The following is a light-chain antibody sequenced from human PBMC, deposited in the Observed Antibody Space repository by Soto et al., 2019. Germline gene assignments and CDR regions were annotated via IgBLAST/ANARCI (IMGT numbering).Light chain of an antibody. CDR1: NIGSKH. V-gene: IGLV3-9*01. Sequence: YELTQPLSVSVAPGQTARITCGGDNIGSKHVYWFQHKPGQAPVMVIYRDTNRPSGIPDRFSGSNSGNTATLTVSRAQVGDEADYYCQVWDSSTVVFGGGTKLTVL. CDR3: QVWDSSTVV. J-gene: IGLJ2*01. CDR2: RDT.